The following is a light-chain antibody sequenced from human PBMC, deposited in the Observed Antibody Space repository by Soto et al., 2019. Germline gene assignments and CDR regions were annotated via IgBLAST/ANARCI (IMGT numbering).Light chain of an antibody. Sequence: IVMTQSRLSLSVTPGEAASISCMSSARLLHKNGYNYVDWYMQKPGQSPQLLIYLGSNRASGVPDRFSGSGSDTYFTLEISRVEADDVGVYYCMQPLENFRTFGQGTKVDIK. CDR3: MQPLENFRT. CDR2: LGS. CDR1: ARLLHKNGYNY. J-gene: IGKJ1*01. V-gene: IGKV2-28*01.